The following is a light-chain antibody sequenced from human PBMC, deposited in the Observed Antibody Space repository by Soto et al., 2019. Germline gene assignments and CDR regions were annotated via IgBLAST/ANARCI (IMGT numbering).Light chain of an antibody. CDR2: DVS. CDR3: SSYTGSSTSVV. J-gene: IGLJ2*01. V-gene: IGLV2-14*01. Sequence: QSALTQPASVSGSPGRSITISCTGTSSDVGGYNYVSWYQQYPGKAPKLIIYDVSNRPSGVSNRFSGSKSGNTASLTISGLQAEDEVDYYCSSYTGSSTSVVFGGGTKLTVL. CDR1: SSDVGGYNY.